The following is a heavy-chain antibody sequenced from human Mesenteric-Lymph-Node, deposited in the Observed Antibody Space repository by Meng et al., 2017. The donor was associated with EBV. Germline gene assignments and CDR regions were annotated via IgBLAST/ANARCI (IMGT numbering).Heavy chain of an antibody. CDR2: INHSGGT. Sequence: VTRRQVGGGLLKPPETLSLTCTGYCGSFTDHYWTWIRRPPGRRVEWIAEINHSGGTNYNLSLKNRVTISIDLSKNHFSLKVSSVTAADTAVYYCARSSYGSGSYSPFDFWGEGNLVTVSS. CDR3: ARSSYGSGSYSPFDF. CDR1: CGSFTDHY. J-gene: IGHJ4*02. D-gene: IGHD3-10*01. V-gene: IGHV4-34*01.